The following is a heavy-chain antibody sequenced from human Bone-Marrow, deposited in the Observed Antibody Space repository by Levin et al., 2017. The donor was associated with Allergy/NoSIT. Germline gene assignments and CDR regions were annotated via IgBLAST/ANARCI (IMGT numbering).Heavy chain of an antibody. CDR1: GFTFSSYG. CDR2: ISYDGSNK. V-gene: IGHV3-30*18. J-gene: IGHJ4*02. Sequence: GESLKISCAASGFTFSSYGMHWVRQAPGKGLEWVAVISYDGSNKYYADSVKGRFTISRDNSKNTLYLQMNSLRAEDTAVYYCAKDYCGGDCYRHFDYWGQGTLVTVSS. CDR3: AKDYCGGDCYRHFDY. D-gene: IGHD2-21*01.